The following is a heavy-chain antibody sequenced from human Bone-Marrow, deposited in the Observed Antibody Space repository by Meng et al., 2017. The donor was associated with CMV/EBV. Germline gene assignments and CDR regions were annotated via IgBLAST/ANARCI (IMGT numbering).Heavy chain of an antibody. CDR3: ARDRGAYCSSTSCSTFDY. V-gene: IGHV3-11*01. D-gene: IGHD2-2*01. Sequence: GGSLSLSCAASGFTFSDYYMSWIRQAPGKGLEWLSFISPPADNINYADSVKGRFTISRENARKSLYLQMNGLRAEDTAVYYCARDRGAYCSSTSCSTFDYWGQGILVTVSS. J-gene: IGHJ4*02. CDR1: GFTFSDYY. CDR2: ISPPADNI.